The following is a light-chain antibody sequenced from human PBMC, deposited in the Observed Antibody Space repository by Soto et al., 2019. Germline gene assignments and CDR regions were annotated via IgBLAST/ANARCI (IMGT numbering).Light chain of an antibody. Sequence: EIVLTQSPGTLSLSPGERATLSCRASQSVSSSFLAWYQQKPGQAPRVLIYGASSRATGIPDRFSGSGSGTDFTLTISRLEPEDFAVYYCHQYGSSPPNTFGQGTKLEMK. CDR3: HQYGSSPPNT. V-gene: IGKV3-20*01. J-gene: IGKJ2*01. CDR2: GAS. CDR1: QSVSSSF.